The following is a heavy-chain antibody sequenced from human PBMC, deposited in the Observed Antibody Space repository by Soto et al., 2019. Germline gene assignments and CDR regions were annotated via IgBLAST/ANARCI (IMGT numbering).Heavy chain of an antibody. D-gene: IGHD3-10*01. J-gene: IGHJ3*02. CDR3: ARGREGSGSYYSGAFDI. CDR1: GFTVSSNY. Sequence: EVQLVEPGGGLVQPGGSLRLSCAASGFTVSSNYMSWVRQAPGKGLEWVSVIYSGGSTYYADSVKGRFTISRHNSKNTLYLQMNSLRAEDTAVYYCARGREGSGSYYSGAFDIWGQGTMVTVSS. CDR2: IYSGGST. V-gene: IGHV3-53*04.